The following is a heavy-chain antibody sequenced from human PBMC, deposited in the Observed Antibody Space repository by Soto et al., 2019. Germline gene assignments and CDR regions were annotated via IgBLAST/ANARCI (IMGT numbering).Heavy chain of an antibody. CDR1: GYAFTGYG. CDR3: ARIPAFAIHGFDT. D-gene: IGHD5-18*01. Sequence: QVQLVQSGAEVKKPGASVKVSCKSSGYAFTGYGITWVRQAPGQGLEWLGWISGYSVDTNYAQNFQGRVSVTTDTSTSTAYLELRSRTSDDTAVYYCARIPAFAIHGFDTWGQGTMVTVSS. CDR2: ISGYSVDT. V-gene: IGHV1-18*01. J-gene: IGHJ3*02.